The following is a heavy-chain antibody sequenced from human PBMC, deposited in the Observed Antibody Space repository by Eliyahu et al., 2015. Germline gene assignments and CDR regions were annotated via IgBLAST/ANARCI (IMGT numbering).Heavy chain of an antibody. V-gene: IGHV1-3*01. J-gene: IGHJ4*02. CDR3: AREVYGVGSLPFDS. Sequence: QVQHVQSGADVKKPGASVKVSCKTSGYIFTKHAIHWVRQAPGQSLEWMGFINAGSGDTKYSQTFHDRLIITRDTSANTVYMDLGSLTSEDTAVYYCAREVYGVGSLPFDSWGQGTLVTVSS. CDR2: INAGSGDT. CDR1: GYIFTKHA. D-gene: IGHD2-8*01.